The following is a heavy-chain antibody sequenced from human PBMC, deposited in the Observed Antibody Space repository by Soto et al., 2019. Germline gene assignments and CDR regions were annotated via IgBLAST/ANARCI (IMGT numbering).Heavy chain of an antibody. Sequence: TSETLSLTCAVYGGSFSGYYWSWIRQPPGKGLEWIGEINHSGSTNYNPSLKSRVTISVDTSKNQFSLKLSSVTAADTAVYYCASSGSYWYYYYGMDVWGQGTTVTV. D-gene: IGHD1-26*01. J-gene: IGHJ6*02. CDR1: GGSFSGYY. CDR2: INHSGST. V-gene: IGHV4-34*01. CDR3: ASSGSYWYYYYGMDV.